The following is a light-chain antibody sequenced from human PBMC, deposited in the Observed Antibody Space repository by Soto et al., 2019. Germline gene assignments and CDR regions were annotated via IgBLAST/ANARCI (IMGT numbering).Light chain of an antibody. Sequence: DIQMTQSPSTLSASVGDRVTITCRASQSISSWLAWYQQKPGKAPKLLIYDASSLESGVPSRFSGSGSGTEFTLTFSSLQPDDFATYYCQQYNSYWTFGQGTKVEIK. CDR1: QSISSW. CDR3: QQYNSYWT. CDR2: DAS. V-gene: IGKV1-5*01. J-gene: IGKJ1*01.